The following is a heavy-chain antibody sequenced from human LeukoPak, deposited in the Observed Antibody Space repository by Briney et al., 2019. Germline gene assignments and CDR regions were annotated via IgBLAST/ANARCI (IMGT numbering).Heavy chain of an antibody. CDR1: GYTFNGYY. CDR2: INPNSGGT. V-gene: IGHV1-2*06. CDR3: ARQLPSFIVVVPAADFDY. J-gene: IGHJ4*02. Sequence: DSVKLSCKASGYTFNGYYMHWVRQAPRQGLEWLGRINPNSGGTNYAQKFQSRVTMTRDTSISTAYMELSRLRSDDTAVYYCARQLPSFIVVVPAADFDYWGQGTLVTVSS. D-gene: IGHD2-2*01.